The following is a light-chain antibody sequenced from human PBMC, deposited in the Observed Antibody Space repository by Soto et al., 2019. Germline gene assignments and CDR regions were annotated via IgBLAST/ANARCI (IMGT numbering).Light chain of an antibody. CDR1: QTVNNNY. J-gene: IGKJ1*01. Sequence: EIVLTQSPGNLSLSPGERATLSCRASQTVNNNYLAWYQQKPGQAPRLFIYGASTRATGIPDRFSGSGSGTDFTLTISRLEPEDFAVYYCQQYGSSRTFGQGTKVEIK. CDR2: GAS. V-gene: IGKV3-20*01. CDR3: QQYGSSRT.